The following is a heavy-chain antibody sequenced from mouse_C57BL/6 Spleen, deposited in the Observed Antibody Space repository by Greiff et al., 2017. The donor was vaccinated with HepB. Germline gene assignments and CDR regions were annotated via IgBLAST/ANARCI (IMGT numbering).Heavy chain of an antibody. CDR2: IWGVGST. D-gene: IGHD3-2*02. CDR1: GFSLTSYG. V-gene: IGHV2-6*01. J-gene: IGHJ3*01. Sequence: VQRVVSGPGLVAPSQSLSITCTVSGFSLTSYGVDWVRQSPGKGLEWLGVIWGVGSTNYISDLKSRLSISKVSSKSQVFLKMNSLQTDDTAMYYCASGDSSGAFAYWGQGTLVTVSA. CDR3: ASGDSSGAFAY.